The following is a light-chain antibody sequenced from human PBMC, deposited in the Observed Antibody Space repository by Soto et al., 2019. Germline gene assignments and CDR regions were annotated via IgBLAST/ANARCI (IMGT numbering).Light chain of an antibody. Sequence: EIVLTQSPGTLSLSRGERATLSCRASQSVSSFLAWYQQTPGQAPRLLIFDVSRRATGIQDRFSGSGSGSEFTLTIRGLEPEDFAVYYCQQYSIWRTFGQGTKVDIK. CDR3: QQYSIWRT. CDR1: QSVSSF. V-gene: IGKV3-20*01. CDR2: DVS. J-gene: IGKJ1*01.